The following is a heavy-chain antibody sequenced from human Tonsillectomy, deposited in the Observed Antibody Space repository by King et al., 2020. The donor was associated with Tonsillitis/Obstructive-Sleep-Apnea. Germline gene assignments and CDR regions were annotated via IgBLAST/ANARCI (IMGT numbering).Heavy chain of an antibody. Sequence: VQLQQWGAAPPHPPPPPPPPPAPPPGSFRAPHCPWLPHPPAPGPAWIGAINHSGSTNYNPSLTSRATISVDTSKNQFSLKLSPVTAADTAVYYCVRGGRWNAVWFDPWGQGTLVTVSS. CDR2: INHSGST. D-gene: IGHD1-1*01. CDR1: PGSFRAPH. CDR3: VRGGRWNAVWFDP. V-gene: IGHV4-34*01. J-gene: IGHJ5*02.